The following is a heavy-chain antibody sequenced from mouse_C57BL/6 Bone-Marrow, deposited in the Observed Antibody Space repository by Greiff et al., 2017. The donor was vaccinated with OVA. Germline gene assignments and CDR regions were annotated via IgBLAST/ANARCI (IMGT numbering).Heavy chain of an antibody. CDR1: GYTFTDYY. CDR3: ARFTYKFITTVVAEDWFAY. D-gene: IGHD1-1*01. J-gene: IGHJ3*01. V-gene: IGHV1-26*01. Sequence: EVQLQQSGPELVKPGASVKISCKASGYTFTDYYMNWVKQSHGKSLEWIGDINPNNGGTSYNQKFKGKATLTVDKSSSTAYMELRSLTSEDSAVYYCARFTYKFITTVVAEDWFAYWGQGTLVTVSA. CDR2: INPNNGGT.